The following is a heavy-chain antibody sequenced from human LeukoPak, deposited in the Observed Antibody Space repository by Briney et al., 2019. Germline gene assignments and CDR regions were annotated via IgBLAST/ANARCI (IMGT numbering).Heavy chain of an antibody. D-gene: IGHD1-26*01. J-gene: IGHJ4*02. CDR2: IYYTET. Sequence: SETLSLTCTVSGGSVSNYYWSWIRQSPGKGLEWIGYIYYTETSYNPSLKSRVTISADTSKNQFSLKLYSVTAADTAVYYCAREEALGSGSFDYWGQGTLVTVSS. CDR1: GGSVSNYY. CDR3: AREEALGSGSFDY. V-gene: IGHV4-59*02.